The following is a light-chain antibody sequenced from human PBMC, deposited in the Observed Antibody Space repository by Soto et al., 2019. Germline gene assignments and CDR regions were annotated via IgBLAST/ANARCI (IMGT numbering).Light chain of an antibody. V-gene: IGLV1-44*01. CDR1: SSNIGSRT. J-gene: IGLJ2*01. Sequence: QSVLTQPPSASATPGQRVTISCSGSSSNIGSRTVNWYQQLPGSAPKLLVYNDNQRPSGVPDRFSGSKSGTSASLAISALQSEDEADYYCAAWDDSLHVIFGGGTKLTVL. CDR2: NDN. CDR3: AAWDDSLHVI.